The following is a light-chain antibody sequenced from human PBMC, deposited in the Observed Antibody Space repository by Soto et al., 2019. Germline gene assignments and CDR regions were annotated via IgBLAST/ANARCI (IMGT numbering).Light chain of an antibody. Sequence: QMADSPAPRSATIRDRVTITCRASQSVSSWLGWYQQKPGKAPKLLIYDASSLESGVPSRFSGSGSGTEFTLTISSLQPDDFATYYCQQYTSYPLPFGGGTMV. CDR3: QQYTSYPLP. J-gene: IGKJ4*01. CDR2: DAS. CDR1: QSVSSW. V-gene: IGKV1-5*01.